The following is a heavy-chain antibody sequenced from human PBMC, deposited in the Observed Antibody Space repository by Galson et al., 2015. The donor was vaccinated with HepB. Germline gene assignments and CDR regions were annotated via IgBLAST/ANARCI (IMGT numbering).Heavy chain of an antibody. CDR2: ISADGTGT. CDR1: GFTFSSYA. J-gene: IGHJ6*02. CDR3: AREKRRADV. V-gene: IGHV3-23*01. Sequence: SLRLSCAASGFTFSSYAMSWVRQTPQKGLEWVSGISADGTGTYYGDSVKGRFTISRDKSKNTLYLQMNSLRAEDTAIYYCAREKRRADVWGQGTTVTVSS.